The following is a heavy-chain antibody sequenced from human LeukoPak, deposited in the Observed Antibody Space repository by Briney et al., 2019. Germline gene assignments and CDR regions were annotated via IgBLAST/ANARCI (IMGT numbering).Heavy chain of an antibody. J-gene: IGHJ6*03. CDR1: GYTFTSYG. CDR3: ARERAAAGYYYYYYMDV. V-gene: IGHV1-18*01. D-gene: IGHD6-13*01. Sequence: ASVKVSCKASGYTFTSYGISWVRQAPGQGLEWMGWISAYNGNTNYAQKFQGRVTMTRNTSISTAYMELSSLRSEDTAVYYCARERAAAGYYYYYYMDVWGKGTTVTVSS. CDR2: ISAYNGNT.